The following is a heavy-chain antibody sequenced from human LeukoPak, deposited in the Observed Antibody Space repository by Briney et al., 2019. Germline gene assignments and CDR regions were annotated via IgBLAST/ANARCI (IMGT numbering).Heavy chain of an antibody. CDR2: INSDGSST. CDR3: ASVNVPATPY. D-gene: IGHD2-15*01. CDR1: GFTFSTYG. Sequence: GGSLRLSCAASGFTFSTYGMNWVRQAPGKGLVWVSRINSDGSSTNYADSVKGRFTISRDNAKNTLSLQMNSLRAEDTAVYYCASVNVPATPYWGQGTLVTVSS. V-gene: IGHV3-74*01. J-gene: IGHJ4*02.